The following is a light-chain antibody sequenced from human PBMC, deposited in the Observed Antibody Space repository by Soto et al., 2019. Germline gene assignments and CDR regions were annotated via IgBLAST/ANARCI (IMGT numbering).Light chain of an antibody. CDR2: DVT. CDR3: CSYAGNYIFV. Sequence: QSALTQPRSVSGSPGQSVTISCTGTSNDVGAYNYVSWYQQHPGKAPKLMIYDVTKRPSGFPDRFSGSKSGNTASLTISGLQAEDEADYYCCSYAGNYIFVFGTGTKVTVL. V-gene: IGLV2-11*01. J-gene: IGLJ1*01. CDR1: SNDVGAYNY.